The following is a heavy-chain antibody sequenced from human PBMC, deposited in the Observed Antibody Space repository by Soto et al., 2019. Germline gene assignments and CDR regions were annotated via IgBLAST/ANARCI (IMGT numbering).Heavy chain of an antibody. CDR2: ISGSGGST. J-gene: IGHJ6*02. Sequence: GGSLRLCCAACGFTFRSYAMSWVRQAPGKGLEWVSAISGSGGSTYYADSVKGRFTISRDNSKNTLYLQMNSLRAEDTAVYYCAKDPGYGSGSWAIYYYCYGMDVWGQGTTVTVSS. CDR1: GFTFRSYA. CDR3: AKDPGYGSGSWAIYYYCYGMDV. V-gene: IGHV3-23*01. D-gene: IGHD3-10*01.